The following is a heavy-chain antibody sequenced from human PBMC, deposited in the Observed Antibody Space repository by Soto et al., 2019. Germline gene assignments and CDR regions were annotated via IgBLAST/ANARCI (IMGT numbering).Heavy chain of an antibody. V-gene: IGHV3-11*01. Sequence: GGSLRLSCAASGFTFSDYYMSWIRQAPGKGLEWVSYISSSGSTIYYADSVKGRFTISRDNAKNSLYLQMNSLRAEDTAVYYCVRAQGSEWFITIFDRHSLDYYYMDVWGKGTTVTVSS. CDR2: ISSSGSTI. CDR1: GFTFSDYY. J-gene: IGHJ6*03. D-gene: IGHD3-3*01. CDR3: VRAQGSEWFITIFDRHSLDYYYMDV.